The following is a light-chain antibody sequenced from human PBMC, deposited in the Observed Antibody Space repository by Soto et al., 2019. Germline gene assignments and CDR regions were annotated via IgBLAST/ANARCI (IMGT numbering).Light chain of an antibody. Sequence: EIVLTQSPATLSLSPGERATLSCRASQSVSSYLAWYQQKPGQAPRLLIYDASNRATGIPARFSGSGSGTDFTLTISSLQSEDFAVYYCQQYNNWPPITFAQGTRLEIK. CDR3: QQYNNWPPIT. CDR1: QSVSSY. V-gene: IGKV3-11*01. J-gene: IGKJ5*01. CDR2: DAS.